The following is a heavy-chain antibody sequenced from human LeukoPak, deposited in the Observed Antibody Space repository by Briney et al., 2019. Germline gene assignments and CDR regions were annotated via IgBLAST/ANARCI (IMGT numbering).Heavy chain of an antibody. CDR3: ARDGDTAMVNAGAFDI. Sequence: SETLSLTCTVSGGSISSSSYYWGWIRQPPGKGLEWIGSIYYSGSTYYNPSLKSRVTISVDTSKNQFSLKLSSVTAADTAVYYCARDGDTAMVNAGAFDIWGQGTMVTVSS. D-gene: IGHD5-18*01. J-gene: IGHJ3*02. CDR2: IYYSGST. CDR1: GGSISSSSYY. V-gene: IGHV4-39*07.